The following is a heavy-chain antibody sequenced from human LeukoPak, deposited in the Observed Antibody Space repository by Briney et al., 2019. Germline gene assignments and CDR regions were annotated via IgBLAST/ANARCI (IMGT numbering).Heavy chain of an antibody. CDR1: GGSISSHY. D-gene: IGHD3-3*01. J-gene: IGHJ4*02. V-gene: IGHV4-59*11. CDR2: IYYSGST. Sequence: PSETLSLTCTVSGGSISSHYWSWIRQPPGKGLEWIGYIYYSGSTNYNPSLKSRVTISVDTSKNQFSLKLSSVTAADTAVYYCARVGFGTYYDFWSGYYFDYWGQGTLVTVS. CDR3: ARVGFGTYYDFWSGYYFDY.